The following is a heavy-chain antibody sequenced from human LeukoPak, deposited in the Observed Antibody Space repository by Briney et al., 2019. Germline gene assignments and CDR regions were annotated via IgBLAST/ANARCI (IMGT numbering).Heavy chain of an antibody. Sequence: SETLSLTCAVYGWSLSGYYWSWIRQPPGKGLEWIGEINHSGSTNYNPSLKSRVTISVDTSKNQLSLKLSSMTAADTAVYYCARQWLVSPLFDYWGQGTLVTVSS. J-gene: IGHJ4*02. CDR2: INHSGST. CDR1: GWSLSGYY. V-gene: IGHV4-34*01. CDR3: ARQWLVSPLFDY. D-gene: IGHD6-19*01.